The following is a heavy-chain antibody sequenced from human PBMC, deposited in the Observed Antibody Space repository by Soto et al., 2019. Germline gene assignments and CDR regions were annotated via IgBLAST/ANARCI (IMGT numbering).Heavy chain of an antibody. Sequence: PSETLSLTCTVSGGSISSSSYYWGWIRQPPGKGLEWIGSIYYSGSTYYNPSLKSRVTISVDTSKNQFSLKLSSVTAADTAVYYCAITAPNYYDSSGYLLKGFDPWGQGTLVTVSS. D-gene: IGHD3-22*01. CDR3: AITAPNYYDSSGYLLKGFDP. CDR2: IYYSGST. V-gene: IGHV4-39*01. J-gene: IGHJ5*02. CDR1: GGSISSSSYY.